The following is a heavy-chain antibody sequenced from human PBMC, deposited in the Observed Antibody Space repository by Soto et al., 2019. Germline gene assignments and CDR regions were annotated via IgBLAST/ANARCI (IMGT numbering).Heavy chain of an antibody. CDR3: ARDDPSEITIFGVVTHYYYYYGMDV. J-gene: IGHJ6*02. CDR2: ISYDGSNK. Sequence: PGGSLRLSCAASGFTFSSYAMHWVRQAPGKGLEWVAVISYDGSNKYYADSVKGRFTISRDNSKNTLYLQMNSLRAEDTAVYYCARDDPSEITIFGVVTHYYYYYGMDVWGQGTTVTVSS. D-gene: IGHD3-3*01. V-gene: IGHV3-30-3*01. CDR1: GFTFSSYA.